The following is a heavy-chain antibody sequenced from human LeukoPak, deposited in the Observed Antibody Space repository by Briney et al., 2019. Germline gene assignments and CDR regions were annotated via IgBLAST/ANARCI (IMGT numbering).Heavy chain of an antibody. CDR3: ARGGRPAAAGTGY. CDR1: GGSISSGGYY. J-gene: IGHJ4*02. Sequence: SETLSLTCTVSGGSISSGGYYWSWIRQHPGKGLEWIGYIYYSGSTYYNPSLKSRVTISVDTSKNQFSPKLSSVTAADTAVYYCARGGRPAAAGTGYWGQGTLVTVSS. CDR2: IYYSGST. V-gene: IGHV4-31*03. D-gene: IGHD6-13*01.